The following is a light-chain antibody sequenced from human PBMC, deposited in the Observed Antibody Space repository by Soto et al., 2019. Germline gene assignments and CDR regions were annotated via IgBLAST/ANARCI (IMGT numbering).Light chain of an antibody. V-gene: IGKV3-11*01. Sequence: ETLVPQNPSNLPLFPGERATLSCRASQSVSSYLAWYQQKPGQATRLLMYDASNRANGIPARFSGSGSGTDFTLTVCSLEPEDFAIYYCQRSYSTLSSTFGQGTRLEIK. CDR1: QSVSSY. J-gene: IGKJ5*01. CDR2: DAS. CDR3: QRSYSTLSST.